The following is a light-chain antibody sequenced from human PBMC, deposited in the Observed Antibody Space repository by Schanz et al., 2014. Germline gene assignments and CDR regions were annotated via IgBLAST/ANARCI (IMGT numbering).Light chain of an antibody. V-gene: IGKV1-8*01. CDR2: KAS. CDR3: QQYYNTPPA. Sequence: AIRMTQSPSSLSASTGDRVTITCRASQGISSYLAWYQQKPGKAPNVLIYKASSLESGVPSRFSGSGSGTDFTLTISSLQAEDVAVYYCQQYYNTPPAFGQGTKVEIK. CDR1: QGISSY. J-gene: IGKJ1*01.